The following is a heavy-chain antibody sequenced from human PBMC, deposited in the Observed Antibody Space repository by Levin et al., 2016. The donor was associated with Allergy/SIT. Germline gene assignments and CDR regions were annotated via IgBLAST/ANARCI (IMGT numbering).Heavy chain of an antibody. CDR3: ARGSKGSYDKNPYYYYGMDV. CDR2: IIPIFGTA. D-gene: IGHD5-12*01. V-gene: IGHV1-69*01. Sequence: WVRQAPGQGLEWMGGIIPIFGTANYAQKFQGRVTITADESTSTAYMELSSLRSEDTAVYYCARGSKGSYDKNPYYYYGMDVWGQGTTVTVSS. J-gene: IGHJ6*02.